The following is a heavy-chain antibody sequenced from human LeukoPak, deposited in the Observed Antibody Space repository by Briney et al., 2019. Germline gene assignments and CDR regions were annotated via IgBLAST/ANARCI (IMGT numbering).Heavy chain of an antibody. Sequence: AGGSLRLSCAASGFTFNYYNMNWVRQAPGKALEWVSSITSSGAYIFYADSVRGRFTISRDNAKDSLYLQMNSLGPEDTAVYYCARDPYSGNYGNYYYYYMDVWGKGTTVTISS. CDR2: ITSSGAYI. CDR1: GFTFNYYN. V-gene: IGHV3-21*01. J-gene: IGHJ6*03. CDR3: ARDPYSGNYGNYYYYYMDV. D-gene: IGHD1-26*01.